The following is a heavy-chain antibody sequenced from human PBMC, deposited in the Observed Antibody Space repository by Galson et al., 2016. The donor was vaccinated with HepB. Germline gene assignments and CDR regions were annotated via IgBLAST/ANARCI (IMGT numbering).Heavy chain of an antibody. CDR3: ARTDYGDHGSHAFDI. CDR2: VYYDGKT. D-gene: IGHD4-17*01. J-gene: IGHJ3*02. V-gene: IGHV4-39*01. CDR1: TESFSDSSYF. Sequence: ETLSLTCVVSTESFSDSSYFWGWIRQPPGKGLEWIGVVYYDGKTYYNPSLKSQVTISVNTSKNQFSLKLSSVAVADTAVYYCARTDYGDHGSHAFDIWGQGTTVTVSS.